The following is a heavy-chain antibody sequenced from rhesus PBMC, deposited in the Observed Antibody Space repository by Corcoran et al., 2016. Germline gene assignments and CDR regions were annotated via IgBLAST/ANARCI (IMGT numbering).Heavy chain of an antibody. CDR2: SSGSGGST. V-gene: IGHV4-173*01. J-gene: IGHJ4*01. CDR1: VGSISSNY. Sequence: QLQLQESGPGLVKPSETLSLTCAVSVGSISSNYWIWIGQPPGKGLEWIGRSSGSGGSTDDTPHRKSRVTISTDASKNQFSRKRSSVTAADTAVYYCARGRFPRRQRPYFDYWGQGVLVTVSS. CDR3: ARGRFPRRQRPYFDY. D-gene: IGHD6-25*01.